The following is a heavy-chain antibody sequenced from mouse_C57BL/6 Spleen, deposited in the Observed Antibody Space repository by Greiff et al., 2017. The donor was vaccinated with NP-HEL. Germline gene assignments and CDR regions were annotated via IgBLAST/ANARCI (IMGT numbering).Heavy chain of an antibody. CDR3: TRIGSSSGFAY. CDR2: IRLKSDNYAI. D-gene: IGHD1-1*01. CDR1: GFTFSNYW. J-gene: IGHJ3*01. Sequence: EVKLVESGGGLVQPGGSMKLSCVASGFTFSNYWMNWVRQSPEKGLEWVAQIRLKSDNYAIHYAESVIGRFTISRDDSKSSVYLQMNNLRAEDTGIYYCTRIGSSSGFAYWGQGTLVTVSA. V-gene: IGHV6-3*01.